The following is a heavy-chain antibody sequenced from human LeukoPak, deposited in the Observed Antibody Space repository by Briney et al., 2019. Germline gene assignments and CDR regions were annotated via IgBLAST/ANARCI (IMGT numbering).Heavy chain of an antibody. V-gene: IGHV4-59*01. J-gene: IGHJ3*02. CDR2: IHYSGNT. Sequence: SETLSLTCTVSGGSIRGSYWNWIRQPPGKGLEWIGYIHYSGNTNYNPSLKSRVTISVDTSKNQFSLKLSSVTAADTAVYYCAKENSYRDAFDIWGQGTMVTVSS. D-gene: IGHD5-18*01. CDR3: AKENSYRDAFDI. CDR1: GGSIRGSY.